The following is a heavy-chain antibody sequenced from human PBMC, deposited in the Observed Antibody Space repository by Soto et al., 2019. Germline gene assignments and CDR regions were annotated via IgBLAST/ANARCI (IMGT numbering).Heavy chain of an antibody. D-gene: IGHD6-19*01. J-gene: IGHJ5*02. Sequence: ASVKVSCKASGYTFTGYYMHWVRQAPGQGLEWMGWINPNSGGTNYAQKFQGWVTMTRDTSISTAYMELRRLRSDDTAVYYCARDESYSSGWYSWFDPWGQGTLVTVSS. V-gene: IGHV1-2*04. CDR1: GYTFTGYY. CDR3: ARDESYSSGWYSWFDP. CDR2: INPNSGGT.